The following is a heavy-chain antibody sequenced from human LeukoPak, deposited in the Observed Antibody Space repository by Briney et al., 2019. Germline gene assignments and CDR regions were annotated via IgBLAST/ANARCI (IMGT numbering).Heavy chain of an antibody. CDR3: AKATPDIVVVPAAHMGGFDY. J-gene: IGHJ4*02. D-gene: IGHD2-2*01. Sequence: GGSLRLSCAASGFTFSSYAMSWVRQPPGKGLEWVSAISGSGGSTYYADSVKGRFTISGDNSKNTLYLQMNSLRAEDTAVYYCAKATPDIVVVPAAHMGGFDYWGQGTLVTVSS. CDR1: GFTFSSYA. CDR2: ISGSGGST. V-gene: IGHV3-23*01.